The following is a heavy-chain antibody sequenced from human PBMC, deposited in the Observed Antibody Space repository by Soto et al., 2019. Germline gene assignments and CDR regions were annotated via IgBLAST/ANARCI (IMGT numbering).Heavy chain of an antibody. D-gene: IGHD3-3*01. Sequence: PSETLSLTCTVSGGSISSYYWSWIRQPPGKGLEWIGNIYYSGSTNYNPSLKSRVTISVDTSKNQFSLKLSSVTAADTAVYYCARSGDFQSRYYGMDVWGQGTTVTVSS. V-gene: IGHV4-59*01. CDR3: ARSGDFQSRYYGMDV. J-gene: IGHJ6*02. CDR2: IYYSGST. CDR1: GGSISSYY.